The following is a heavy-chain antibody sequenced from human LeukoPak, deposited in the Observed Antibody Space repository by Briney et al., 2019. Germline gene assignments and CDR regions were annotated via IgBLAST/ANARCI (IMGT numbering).Heavy chain of an antibody. Sequence: PSETLSLTCTVSGGSISSHYWSWIRQPPGKGLEWIGYIYYSGSTNYNPSLKSRVTISVDTSKNQFSLKLSSVTAADTAVYYCAREVRYYDSSGYYPGSAFDIWGQGTMVTVSS. CDR1: GGSISSHY. V-gene: IGHV4-59*11. CDR3: AREVRYYDSSGYYPGSAFDI. D-gene: IGHD3-22*01. J-gene: IGHJ3*02. CDR2: IYYSGST.